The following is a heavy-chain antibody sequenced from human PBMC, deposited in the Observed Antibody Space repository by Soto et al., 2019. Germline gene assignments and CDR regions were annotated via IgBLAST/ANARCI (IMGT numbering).Heavy chain of an antibody. CDR1: GITFSSYG. Sequence: GSLRLSCAASGITFSSYGMHWVRQAPGKGLEWVAVISYDGTNKYYGDSVKGRFSISRDNSKNTLYLQMNSLRAEDTAAYYCAKGLGWRVLGDAFDIWGQGTMVTVSS. J-gene: IGHJ3*02. V-gene: IGHV3-30*18. D-gene: IGHD3-16*01. CDR2: ISYDGTNK. CDR3: AKGLGWRVLGDAFDI.